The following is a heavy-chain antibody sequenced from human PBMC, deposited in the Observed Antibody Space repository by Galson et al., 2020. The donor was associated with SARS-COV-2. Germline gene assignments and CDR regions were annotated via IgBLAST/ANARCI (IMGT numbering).Heavy chain of an antibody. CDR1: GGSISSAYYY. V-gene: IGHV4-31*03. Sequence: ASETLSLTCSVSGGSISSAYYYWTWIRQHPGKGLEWIGSIYYRGSTYYNPSVKSRATISVDTSRNHFSLELTSVTAADTAVYFCARRGEGHGDFIDAFDIWGQGTLVSVSS. CDR2: IYYRGST. J-gene: IGHJ3*02. D-gene: IGHD4-17*01. CDR3: ARRGEGHGDFIDAFDI.